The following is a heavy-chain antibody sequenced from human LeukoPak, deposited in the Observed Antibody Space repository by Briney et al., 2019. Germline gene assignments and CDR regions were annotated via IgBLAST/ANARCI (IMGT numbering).Heavy chain of an antibody. D-gene: IGHD6-6*01. J-gene: IGHJ5*02. CDR1: GYTFTGYY. Sequence: ASVKVSCKASGYTFTGYYMHWVRQAPGQGLEWMGWINPNSGGTNYAQKFQGRVTMTRDTSISTAYMELSRLRSDDTAVYYCARDRIGAIAALGLNWFDPWGQGTLVTVSS. V-gene: IGHV1-2*02. CDR3: ARDRIGAIAALGLNWFDP. CDR2: INPNSGGT.